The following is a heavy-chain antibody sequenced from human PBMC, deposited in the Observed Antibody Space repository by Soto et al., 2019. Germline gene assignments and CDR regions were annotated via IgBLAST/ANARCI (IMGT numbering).Heavy chain of an antibody. V-gene: IGHV4-61*01. CDR1: GGSVSSGSYY. Sequence: PSETLSLTXTVSGGSVSSGSYYWSWIRQPPGKGLEWIGYIYYSGSTNYNPSLKSRVTISVDTSKNQFSLKLSSVTAADTAVYYCARTMVGARAGYFDYWGRGTLVTVSS. D-gene: IGHD1-26*01. CDR3: ARTMVGARAGYFDY. CDR2: IYYSGST. J-gene: IGHJ4*02.